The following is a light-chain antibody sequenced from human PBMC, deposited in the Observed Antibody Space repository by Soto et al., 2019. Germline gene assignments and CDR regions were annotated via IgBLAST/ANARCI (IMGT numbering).Light chain of an antibody. CDR1: QSIGDS. Sequence: VQMWKSPDTLSVSGGKRVTITCRASQSIGDSLAWYQQKPGKAPYLLISDVSSLERGVPSRFSGSGSGTEFTLPISSMQPDDFATFYCQQYTGYCRTIGEGTKVDI. CDR3: QQYTGYCRT. V-gene: IGKV1-5*01. CDR2: DVS. J-gene: IGKJ1*01.